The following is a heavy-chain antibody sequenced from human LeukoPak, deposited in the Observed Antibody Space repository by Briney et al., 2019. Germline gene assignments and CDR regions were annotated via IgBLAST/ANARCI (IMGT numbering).Heavy chain of an antibody. V-gene: IGHV3-30*02. D-gene: IGHD6-19*01. J-gene: IGHJ4*02. Sequence: GGSLRLSCAASGFTFSSYGMHWVRQAPGKGLEWVAFIRYDGSNKYYADSVKGRFTISRDNAKNSLYLQMNSLRAEDTAVYYCARGAYSSGWYLSGAIDYWGQGTLVTVSS. CDR2: IRYDGSNK. CDR3: ARGAYSSGWYLSGAIDY. CDR1: GFTFSSYG.